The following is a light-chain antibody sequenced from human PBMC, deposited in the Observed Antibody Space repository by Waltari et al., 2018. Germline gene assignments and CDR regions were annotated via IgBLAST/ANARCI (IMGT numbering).Light chain of an antibody. Sequence: IPITHSPSSLSASLGSTVTITCRASQGISSYLNWFQQKPGKAPKLLIYAATTLQSGVPSRFSGSGSGTEFTLTISSLQPEDFAAYYCRQNNSYPRTFGQGTKVEIK. CDR1: QGISSY. CDR2: AAT. J-gene: IGKJ1*01. CDR3: RQNNSYPRT. V-gene: IGKV1-17*01.